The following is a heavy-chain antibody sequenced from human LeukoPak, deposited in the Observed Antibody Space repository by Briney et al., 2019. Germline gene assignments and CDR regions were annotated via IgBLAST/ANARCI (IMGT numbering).Heavy chain of an antibody. V-gene: IGHV1-46*01. CDR3: AVDPYYYDSGWFDF. CDR2: INPSGTGT. J-gene: IGHJ5*01. CDR1: GYTITNNY. D-gene: IGHD3-22*01. Sequence: GASVKVSCKASGYTITNNYMHWVRQAPGQGLEWMGVINPSGTGTSYAQKFQGRITMSRDTSTSTAYMELSSLRSEDTAVYYCAVDPYYYDSGWFDFWGQGTLVIVSS.